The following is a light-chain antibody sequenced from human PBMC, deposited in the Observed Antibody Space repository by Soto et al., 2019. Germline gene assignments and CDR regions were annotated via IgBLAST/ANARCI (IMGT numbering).Light chain of an antibody. CDR1: RSNIGAGYD. CDR2: GNS. CDR3: CSYAGRYTYV. Sequence: QSVLTQPPSVSGAPGQRVTFSCTGSRSNIGAGYDVHWYQQFAGTAPKLLIYGNSNRPSGVPDRFSGSKSGTSASLAITGLQAEDEADYYCCSYAGRYTYVFGSGTKVTVL. J-gene: IGLJ1*01. V-gene: IGLV1-40*01.